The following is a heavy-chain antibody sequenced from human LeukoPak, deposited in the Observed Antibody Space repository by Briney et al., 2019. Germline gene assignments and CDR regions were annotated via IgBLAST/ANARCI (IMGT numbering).Heavy chain of an antibody. CDR1: GFTFSDYY. Sequence: GGSLRLSCAASGFTFSDYYMSWIRQAPGKGLEWVSAISASGISTYYADSVKGRFTISRDNSKNTLYLQMNSLRAEDTAVYYCAKGPDDYYDSSGPDYWGQGTLVTVSS. J-gene: IGHJ4*02. CDR2: ISASGIST. D-gene: IGHD3-22*01. V-gene: IGHV3-23*01. CDR3: AKGPDDYYDSSGPDY.